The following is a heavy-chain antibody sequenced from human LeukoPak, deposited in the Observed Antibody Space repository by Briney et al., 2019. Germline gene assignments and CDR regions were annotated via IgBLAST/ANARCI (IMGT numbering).Heavy chain of an antibody. CDR3: AREVTE. CDR1: GFSFSSYS. V-gene: IGHV3-30-3*01. D-gene: IGHD2-21*02. Sequence: GGSLRLSCAASGFSFSSYSMHWVRQAPGKGLEWVAVMSYGGSIIYYADSVKGRFTISRDNSKNTLYLQMNSLRVEDTAVYYCAREVTEWGQGTLVTVSS. J-gene: IGHJ4*02. CDR2: MSYGGSII.